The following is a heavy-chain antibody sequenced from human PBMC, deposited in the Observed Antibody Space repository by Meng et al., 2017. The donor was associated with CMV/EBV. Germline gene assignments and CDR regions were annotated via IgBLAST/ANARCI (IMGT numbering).Heavy chain of an antibody. J-gene: IGHJ6*02. CDR1: GFTFDDYG. D-gene: IGHD3-3*01. CDR3: VRDAYDFWSTSHGMDV. CDR2: INDDGSKT. Sequence: GGSLRLSCAASGFTFDDYGMSWVRQAPGKGLVWVSRINDDGSKTTYADSVRGRLTISRDNAKNTLYLQMNSLRAEDTAVYYCVRDAYDFWSTSHGMDVWGQGTTVTVSS. V-gene: IGHV3-74*03.